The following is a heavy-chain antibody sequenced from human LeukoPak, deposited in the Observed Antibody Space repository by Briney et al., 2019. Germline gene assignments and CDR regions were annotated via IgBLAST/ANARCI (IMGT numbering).Heavy chain of an antibody. J-gene: IGHJ4*02. Sequence: GGSLRLSCAASGFTFSTYEMNWVRQAPGKGLEWVSYISSSGYTIYYADSVKGRFTISRDNAKNSLYLQMNSLRAEDTAVYYCARASGWSQQHFDYWGQGTLVTVSS. CDR2: ISSSGYTI. D-gene: IGHD6-19*01. CDR1: GFTFSTYE. V-gene: IGHV3-48*03. CDR3: ARASGWSQQHFDY.